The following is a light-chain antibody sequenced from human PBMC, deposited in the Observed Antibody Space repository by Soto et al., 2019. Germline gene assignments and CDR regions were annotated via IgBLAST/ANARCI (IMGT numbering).Light chain of an antibody. CDR2: GAS. V-gene: IGKV3-20*01. CDR3: QQYGISPWT. CDR1: QSVSSSY. J-gene: IGKJ1*01. Sequence: EIVLTQSPGTLSLSPGERATLSCRASQSVSSSYLAWYQQKPGQAPRPLIYGASSRAICIPDRFSGSGSGTDFTLTISRLETEDFAVYYCQQYGISPWTFGQGTKVEIK.